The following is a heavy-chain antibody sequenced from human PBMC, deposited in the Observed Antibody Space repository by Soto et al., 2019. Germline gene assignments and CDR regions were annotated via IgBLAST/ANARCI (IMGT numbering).Heavy chain of an antibody. V-gene: IGHV3-21*01. CDR3: ARDLAQGSSFDY. J-gene: IGHJ4*02. D-gene: IGHD6-13*01. Sequence: GGSLRLSCAASGFTFSSYSMNWVRQAPGKGLEWVSSISSSSSYIYYADSVKGRFTISRDNAKNSLYLQMNSLRAEDTAVYYCARDLAQGSSFDYWGQGTLVTVSS. CDR1: GFTFSSYS. CDR2: ISSSSSYI.